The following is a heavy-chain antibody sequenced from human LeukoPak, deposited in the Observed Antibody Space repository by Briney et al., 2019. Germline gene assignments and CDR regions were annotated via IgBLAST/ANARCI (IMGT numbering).Heavy chain of an antibody. V-gene: IGHV1-58*01. CDR1: GFTFTSSA. CDR3: AAHSSSWYIFDY. J-gene: IGHJ4*02. Sequence: SVKVSCKASGFTFTSSAVQWVRQARGQRLEWIGWTVVGSGNTNYAQKFQERVTITRDMSTSTAYMELSSLRSEDTAVYYCAAHSSSWYIFDYWGQGTLVTVSS. CDR2: TVVGSGNT. D-gene: IGHD6-13*01.